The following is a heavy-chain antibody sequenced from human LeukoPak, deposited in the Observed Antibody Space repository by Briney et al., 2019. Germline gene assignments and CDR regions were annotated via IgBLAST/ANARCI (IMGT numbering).Heavy chain of an antibody. J-gene: IGHJ3*01. CDR1: GFTFSEYT. D-gene: IGHD3-3*01. CDR2: MSNDGSIK. Sequence: PGGSLRLSCAASGFTFSEYTTHWVRQAPGKGLEWVAVMSNDGSIKKYANSVKGRFAISRDNSKSTLYLQMDSLRAEDTAVYYCAREFTIFGVVIQRYDAFDVWGQGTMVTVSS. CDR3: AREFTIFGVVIQRYDAFDV. V-gene: IGHV3-30*09.